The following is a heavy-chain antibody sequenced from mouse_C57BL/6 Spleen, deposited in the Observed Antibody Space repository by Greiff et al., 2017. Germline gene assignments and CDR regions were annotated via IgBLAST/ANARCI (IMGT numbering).Heavy chain of an antibody. CDR2: IHPNSGST. CDR3: ARSSYYGNYGDY. CDR1: GYTFTSYW. Sequence: QVHVKQPGAELVKPGASVKLSCKASGYTFTSYWMHWVKQRPGQGLEWIGMIHPNSGSTNYNEKFKSKATLTVDKSSSTAYMQLSSLTSEDSAVYYCARSSYYGNYGDYWGQGTTLTVSS. V-gene: IGHV1-64*01. J-gene: IGHJ2*01. D-gene: IGHD2-1*01.